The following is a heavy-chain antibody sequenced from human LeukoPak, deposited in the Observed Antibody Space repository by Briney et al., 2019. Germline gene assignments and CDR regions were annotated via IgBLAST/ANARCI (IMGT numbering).Heavy chain of an antibody. D-gene: IGHD5-18*01. V-gene: IGHV3-7*03. Sequence: PGGSLRLSCAASGLTFSSYWMSWVRQAPGKGLEWVANIKQDGSEKYYVDSVKGRFTISRDNAKNSLYLQMNSLRAEDTAVYYCARPIRRGYSYFHRGIDAFDIWGQGTMVTVSS. CDR2: IKQDGSEK. J-gene: IGHJ3*02. CDR3: ARPIRRGYSYFHRGIDAFDI. CDR1: GLTFSSYW.